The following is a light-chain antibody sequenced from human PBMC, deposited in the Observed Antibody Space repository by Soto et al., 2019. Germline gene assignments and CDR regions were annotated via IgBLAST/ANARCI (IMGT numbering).Light chain of an antibody. CDR3: QQYNDWPLT. Sequence: VMTHSPATLSVSPGEGATLSCRASQSISSNLAWYQQKPGQAPKLLIYGASTRATGFPARFSGSGSGTEFTLTISSLQSEDFAVYYCQQYNDWPLTFGGGTKVDIK. J-gene: IGKJ4*01. CDR2: GAS. CDR1: QSISSN. V-gene: IGKV3-15*01.